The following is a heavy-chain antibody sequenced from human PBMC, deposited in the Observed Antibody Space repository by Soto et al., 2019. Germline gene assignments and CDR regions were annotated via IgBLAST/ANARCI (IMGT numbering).Heavy chain of an antibody. CDR2: INHSGST. D-gene: IGHD2-15*01. V-gene: IGHV4-34*01. CDR3: ARGRKGLGYCSGGSCYPMTTKYY. CDR1: GGSFSGYY. J-gene: IGHJ4*02. Sequence: PSETLSLTCAVYGGSFSGYYWSWIRQPPGKGLEWIGEINHSGSTNYNPSLKSRVTISVDTSKNQFSLKLSSVTAADTAVYYCARGRKGLGYCSGGSCYPMTTKYYWGQGTLVTVSS.